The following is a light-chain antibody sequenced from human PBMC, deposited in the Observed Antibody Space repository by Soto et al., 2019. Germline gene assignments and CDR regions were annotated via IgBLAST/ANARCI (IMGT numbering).Light chain of an antibody. J-gene: IGKJ5*01. V-gene: IGKV1-33*01. Sequence: DLKMTQSPSSLSASVGDRVTITCLAFQDINNYLNWYQQKPGQAPKLRIYDASGLEVGGPSRFSGSGSGTHFTLTISGLQLEDIATYYCQQFGDLTSIFGQGTRLEIK. CDR1: QDINNY. CDR2: DAS. CDR3: QQFGDLTSI.